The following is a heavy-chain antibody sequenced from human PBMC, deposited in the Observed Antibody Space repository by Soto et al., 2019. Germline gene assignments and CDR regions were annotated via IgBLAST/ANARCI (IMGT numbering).Heavy chain of an antibody. CDR3: ARRHDGLYFDY. CDR2: SIPLFGTA. J-gene: IGHJ4*01. Sequence: SVKVSCKTSGDSINSYAITWVRQAPGQGLEWMGESIPLFGTATYAQKFQARVTITADESTSTAYMDLSSLRSDDTAVYYCARRHDGLYFDYCG. D-gene: IGHD2-8*01. CDR1: GDSINSYA. V-gene: IGHV1-69*13.